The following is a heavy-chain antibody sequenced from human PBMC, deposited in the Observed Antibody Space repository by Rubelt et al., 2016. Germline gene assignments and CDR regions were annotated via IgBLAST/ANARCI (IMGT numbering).Heavy chain of an antibody. J-gene: IGHJ4*02. CDR3: ARVIAAAGRDGNYFDY. Sequence: QVQLVQSGAEVKKPGASVKVSCKASGYTFTTYGINWVRQAPGQGLEWMGWINTNTGHRTFAQGFTGRFVFSLDTSVSTAYLQISSLKAEDTAVYYCARVIAAAGRDGNYFDYWGQGTLVTVSS. V-gene: IGHV7-4-1*02. CDR1: GYTFTTYG. D-gene: IGHD6-13*01. CDR2: INTNTGHR.